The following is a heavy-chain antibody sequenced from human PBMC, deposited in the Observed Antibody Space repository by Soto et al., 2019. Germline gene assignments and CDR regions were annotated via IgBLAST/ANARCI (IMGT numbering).Heavy chain of an antibody. Sequence: PGESLKISCKGSGYSFTSYWIGWVRQMPGKGLEWMGIIYPGDSDTRYSPSFQGQVTISADKSISTAYLQWSSLKASDTAKYYCATTSGVIAAAGHDAFDIWGQGTMVTVS. CDR1: GYSFTSYW. D-gene: IGHD6-13*01. V-gene: IGHV5-51*01. J-gene: IGHJ3*02. CDR3: ATTSGVIAAAGHDAFDI. CDR2: IYPGDSDT.